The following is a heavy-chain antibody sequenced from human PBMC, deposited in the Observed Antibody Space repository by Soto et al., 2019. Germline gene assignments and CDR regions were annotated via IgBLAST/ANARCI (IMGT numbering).Heavy chain of an antibody. D-gene: IGHD4-17*01. CDR1: GFPFSSYN. Sequence: GGSLRLSCTASGFPFSSYNMNWVRQAPGKGLEWVAIIRFDGSNIHYADSVKGRFTISRDNSKNTLYLQMNSLRAEDTAVYYCAKDEVMTTVTRFDYWGQGTLVTVSS. J-gene: IGHJ4*02. V-gene: IGHV3-30*02. CDR2: IRFDGSNI. CDR3: AKDEVMTTVTRFDY.